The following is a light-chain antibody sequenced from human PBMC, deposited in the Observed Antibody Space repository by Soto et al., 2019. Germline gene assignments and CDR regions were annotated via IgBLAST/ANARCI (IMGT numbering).Light chain of an antibody. CDR2: DAS. Sequence: RSPSTLSASVGDRVTITCRASQSISSWLAWYQQKPGKAPKLLIYDASSLESGVPSRFSGSGSGTEFTLTISSLQPDDFATYYCQQYNSYSFGQGTKV. J-gene: IGKJ1*01. CDR1: QSISSW. CDR3: QQYNSYS. V-gene: IGKV1-5*01.